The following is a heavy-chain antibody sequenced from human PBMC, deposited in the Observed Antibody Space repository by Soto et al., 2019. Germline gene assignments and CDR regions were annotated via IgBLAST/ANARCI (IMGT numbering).Heavy chain of an antibody. V-gene: IGHV3-74*01. D-gene: IGHD4-17*01. Sequence: GGSLRLSCAASGFTFSSYWMHWVRQAPGKGLVWVSRINSDGSSTSYADSVKGRFTISRDNAKNTLYLQMNSLRAEDTAVYYCARDRVPYGDYRGYYYYGMDVWGHGTTVTVSS. CDR3: ARDRVPYGDYRGYYYYGMDV. CDR2: INSDGSST. J-gene: IGHJ6*02. CDR1: GFTFSSYW.